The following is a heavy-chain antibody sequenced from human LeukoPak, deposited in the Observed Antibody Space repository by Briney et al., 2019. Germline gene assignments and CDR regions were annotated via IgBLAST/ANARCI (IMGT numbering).Heavy chain of an antibody. J-gene: IGHJ4*02. V-gene: IGHV4-61*10. CDR2: IYYSGST. Sequence: PSETLSLTCTVSGGSIIRGTYYWSWIRQSAGKGLEWIGYIYYSGSTNYNPSLKSRVTISVDTSKNQSSLKLSSVTAADTAVYYCARETSWAGYYDSSGYLLPQRYFDYWGQGTLVTVSS. D-gene: IGHD3-22*01. CDR3: ARETSWAGYYDSSGYLLPQRYFDY. CDR1: GGSIIRGTYY.